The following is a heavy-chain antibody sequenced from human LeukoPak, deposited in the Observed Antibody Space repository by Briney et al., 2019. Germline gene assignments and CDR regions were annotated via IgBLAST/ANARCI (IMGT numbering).Heavy chain of an antibody. CDR3: ATGASCFDY. J-gene: IGHJ4*02. Sequence: GGSLRLSCAGSGFTFSNHWMSWVRQAPGKGLEWVANIKEDGSEKYYVDSVKGRFTISRDNAKNSLYLQMSSLRAEDTAIYYCATGASCFDYWGQGTLVTGSS. D-gene: IGHD2-2*01. CDR1: GFTFSNHW. V-gene: IGHV3-7*01. CDR2: IKEDGSEK.